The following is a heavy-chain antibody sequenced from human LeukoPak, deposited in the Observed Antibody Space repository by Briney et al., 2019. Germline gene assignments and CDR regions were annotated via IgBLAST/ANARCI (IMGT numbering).Heavy chain of an antibody. CDR1: GFTFSSYD. J-gene: IGHJ4*02. CDR2: IGTAGDT. D-gene: IGHD3-22*01. CDR3: ARDPIPREYYDSSGYYPW. Sequence: GGSLRLSCAACGFTFSSYDMHWVRQATGKGLEWVSAIGTAGDTYYPGSVKGQFTISRENAKNSLYLQMNSLRAGDTAVYYCARDPIPREYYDSSGYYPWWGQGTLVTVSS. V-gene: IGHV3-13*03.